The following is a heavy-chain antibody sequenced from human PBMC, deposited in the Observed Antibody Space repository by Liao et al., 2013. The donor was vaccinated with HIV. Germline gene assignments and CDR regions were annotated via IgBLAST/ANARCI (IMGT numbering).Heavy chain of an antibody. Sequence: QVQLQESGPGLVKPSETLSLTCSVSDDSFSSYYWSWIRQPAGKGLEWIGRIYTSGNTDYNPSLKSRVTISLDTSNNQFSLKLSSVTAADTAVYYCARTDQYYDFWNGYENWFDPWGQGTLVTVSS. CDR2: IYTSGNT. CDR1: DDSFSSYY. D-gene: IGHD3-3*01. J-gene: IGHJ5*02. CDR3: ARTDQYYDFWNGYENWFDP. V-gene: IGHV4-4*07.